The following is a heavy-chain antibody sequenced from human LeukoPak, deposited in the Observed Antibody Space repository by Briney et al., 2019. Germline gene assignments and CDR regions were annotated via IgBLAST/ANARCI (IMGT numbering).Heavy chain of an antibody. CDR3: ARGPEYDFWSGSNWFDP. Sequence: PSETLSLTCAVYGGSFSGYYWSWIRQPPGKGLGWIGEINHSGSTNYNPSLKSRVTISVDTSKNQFSLKLSSVTAADTAVYYCARGPEYDFWSGSNWFDPWGQGTLVTVSS. CDR2: INHSGST. J-gene: IGHJ5*02. V-gene: IGHV4-34*01. CDR1: GGSFSGYY. D-gene: IGHD3-3*01.